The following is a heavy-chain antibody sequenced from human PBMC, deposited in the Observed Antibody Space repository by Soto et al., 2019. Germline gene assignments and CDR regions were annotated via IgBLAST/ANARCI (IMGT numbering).Heavy chain of an antibody. CDR2: ISGSGGRT. V-gene: IGHV3-23*01. D-gene: IGHD1-26*01. CDR1: GFTFSSYA. Sequence: GGSLRLSCAASGFTFSSYAMSWLRQAPGKGLEWVSAISGSGGRTYYADSVKGRVSISRDNAESTVFLQMDSLRVEDTAMYFCVRWDPQYEFDHWGQGTLVTVSS. CDR3: VRWDPQYEFDH. J-gene: IGHJ4*02.